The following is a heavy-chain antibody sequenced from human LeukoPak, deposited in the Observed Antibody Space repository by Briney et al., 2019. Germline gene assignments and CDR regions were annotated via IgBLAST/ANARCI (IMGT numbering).Heavy chain of an antibody. Sequence: GESLKISCKGSGYNFVAHWIVWMRQMPGKGLEWVGSIYPGDAETKYNSSFEGQVTISTDKSITTAYLQWSGLRASDTALYFCARRSSSCSGGTCDFYYYDSWGQGTRVIVSS. J-gene: IGHJ4*02. CDR2: IYPGDAET. D-gene: IGHD6-6*01. CDR3: ARRSSSCSGGTCDFYYYDS. V-gene: IGHV5-51*01. CDR1: GYNFVAHW.